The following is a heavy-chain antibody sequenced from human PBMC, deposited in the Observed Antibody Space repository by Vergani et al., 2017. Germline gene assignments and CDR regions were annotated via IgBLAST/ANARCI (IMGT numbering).Heavy chain of an antibody. CDR2: INPNNGGS. CDR3: ARMGHCITTNCYDPPS. J-gene: IGHJ5*02. CDR1: EYSFSAFY. D-gene: IGHD2-2*01. V-gene: IGHV1-2*02. Sequence: QVQLVQSGAEVKKPGASVKVSCKASEYSFSAFYIHWVRQVTGQGLEWMGWINPNNGGSNYAQKFQDRVTMTRDTSITTAYMELSRLRSDDTAVYYCARMGHCITTNCYDPPSWGQGTLVTVSS.